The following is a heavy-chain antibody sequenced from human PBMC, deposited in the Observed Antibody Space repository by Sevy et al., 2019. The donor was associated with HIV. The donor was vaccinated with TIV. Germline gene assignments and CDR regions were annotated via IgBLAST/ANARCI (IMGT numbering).Heavy chain of an antibody. J-gene: IGHJ4*02. CDR3: ARNFREDSSGYYPLGY. D-gene: IGHD3-22*01. V-gene: IGHV1-18*04. Sequence: ASVKVSCKASGYTFTSYGISWVRQAPGQGLEWMGWISAYNGNTNYAQKLQGRVTMTTDTSTSTAYMELRSLRSDDTAVYYCARNFREDSSGYYPLGYWGQGTLVTVSS. CDR2: ISAYNGNT. CDR1: GYTFTSYG.